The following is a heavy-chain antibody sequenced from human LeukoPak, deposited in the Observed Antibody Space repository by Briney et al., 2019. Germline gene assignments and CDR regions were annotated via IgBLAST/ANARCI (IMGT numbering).Heavy chain of an antibody. CDR1: GFTFNKHG. J-gene: IGHJ4*02. Sequence: TGGSLRLSCAASGFTFNKHGMHWVRQAPGKGLEWFSFIRNDGNDKYYADSVKGRFTISTDTAKNSLYLQMNSLRAEDTAVYYCARGRPLDYWGQGTLVTVSS. CDR2: IRNDGNDK. CDR3: ARGRPLDY. V-gene: IGHV3-30*02.